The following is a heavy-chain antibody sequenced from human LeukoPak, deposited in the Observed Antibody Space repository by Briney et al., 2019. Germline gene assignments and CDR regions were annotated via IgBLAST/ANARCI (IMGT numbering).Heavy chain of an antibody. D-gene: IGHD3-3*01. CDR3: ASPDFWSGYYTG. V-gene: IGHV3-74*01. CDR2: INSDGSST. CDR1: GFTFSSYW. Sequence: GGSLRLSCAASGFTFSSYWMHWVRQAPGKGLVWVSRINSDGSSTSFADSVKGRFTISRDNAKNTLYLQMNSLRAEDTAVYYCASPDFWSGYYTGWGQGTLVTVSS. J-gene: IGHJ4*02.